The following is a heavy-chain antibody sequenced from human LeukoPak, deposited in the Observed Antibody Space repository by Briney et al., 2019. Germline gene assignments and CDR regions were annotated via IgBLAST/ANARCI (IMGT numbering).Heavy chain of an antibody. CDR3: ASRARTTSPYYYYYMDV. CDR2: INHSGST. CDR1: GGSFSGYY. Sequence: PSETLSLTCAVYGGSFSGYYWSWIRQPPGKGLEWIGEINHSGSTNYNPSLKSRVTISVDTSKNQFSLKLSSVTAADTAVYYRASRARTTSPYYYYYMDVWGKGTTVTVSS. V-gene: IGHV4-34*01. D-gene: IGHD4-17*01. J-gene: IGHJ6*03.